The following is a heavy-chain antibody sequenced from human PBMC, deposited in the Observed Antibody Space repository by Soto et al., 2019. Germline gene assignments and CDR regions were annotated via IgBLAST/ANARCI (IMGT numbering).Heavy chain of an antibody. CDR2: ISYDGSNK. Sequence: PGGSLRLSCAASGFTFSSYAMHWVRQAPGKGLEWVAVISYDGSNKYYADSVKGRFTISRDNSKNTLYLQMNSLRAEDTAVYYCAREYSNYLYYYYGMDVWGQGNTVTVSS. V-gene: IGHV3-30-3*01. D-gene: IGHD4-4*01. CDR3: AREYSNYLYYYYGMDV. CDR1: GFTFSSYA. J-gene: IGHJ6*02.